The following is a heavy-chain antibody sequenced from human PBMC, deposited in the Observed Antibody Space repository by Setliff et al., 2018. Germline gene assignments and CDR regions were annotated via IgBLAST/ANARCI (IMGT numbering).Heavy chain of an antibody. J-gene: IGHJ4*02. CDR1: GFIFSPYT. CDR3: ARDRGGGLYDY. D-gene: IGHD3-16*01. V-gene: IGHV3-21*01. Sequence: ETLSLSCAVSGFIFSPYTTTWVRQAPGKGLEWVAAISIHEDKTYYADSVKGRFTVTRDNAKNSLFLQMNSLRAEDTAMYFCARDRGGGLYDYWGQGTLVTVSS. CDR2: ISIHEDKT.